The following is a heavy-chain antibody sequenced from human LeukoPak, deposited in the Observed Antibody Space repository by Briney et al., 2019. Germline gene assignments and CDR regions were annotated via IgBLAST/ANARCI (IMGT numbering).Heavy chain of an antibody. J-gene: IGHJ4*02. Sequence: GGSLRLSCAASGFTFSNYWMHWVRQAPGKGLEWVSTISVSGGSTYYADSVKGRFTISRDNSKNTLYLQMNSLRAEDTAVYYCAKDQEGYHRPIDYWGQGTLVTVSS. D-gene: IGHD5-24*01. CDR1: GFTFSNYW. CDR3: AKDQEGYHRPIDY. CDR2: ISVSGGST. V-gene: IGHV3-23*01.